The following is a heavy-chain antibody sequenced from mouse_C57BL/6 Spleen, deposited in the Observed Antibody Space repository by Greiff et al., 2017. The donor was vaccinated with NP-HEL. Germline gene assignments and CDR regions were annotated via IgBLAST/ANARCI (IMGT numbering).Heavy chain of an antibody. CDR3: ARTGITTVVATDFDY. J-gene: IGHJ2*01. CDR2: IYPGDGDT. CDR1: GYAFSSSW. Sequence: VHLVESGPELVKPGASVKISCKASGYAFSSSWMNWVKQRPGKGLEWIGRIYPGDGDTNYNGKFKGKATLTADKSSSTAYMQLSSLTSEDSAVYFCARTGITTVVATDFDYWGQGTTLTVSS. V-gene: IGHV1-82*01. D-gene: IGHD1-1*01.